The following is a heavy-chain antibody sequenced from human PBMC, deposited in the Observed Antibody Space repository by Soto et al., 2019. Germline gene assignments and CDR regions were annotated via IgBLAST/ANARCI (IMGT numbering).Heavy chain of an antibody. Sequence: GESLKISCKGSGYSFTSYWISWVRQMPGKGLEWMGRIDPIDSYTNYSPSFQGHVTISADKSISTAYLQWSSLKASDTAMYYCARQYSSGYYYVSYYFDYWGQGTLVTVSS. CDR2: IDPIDSYT. J-gene: IGHJ4*02. V-gene: IGHV5-10-1*01. D-gene: IGHD3-22*01. CDR1: GYSFTSYW. CDR3: ARQYSSGYYYVSYYFDY.